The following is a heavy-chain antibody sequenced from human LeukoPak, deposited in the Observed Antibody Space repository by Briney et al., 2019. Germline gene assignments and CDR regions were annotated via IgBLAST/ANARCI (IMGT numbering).Heavy chain of an antibody. D-gene: IGHD1-14*01. V-gene: IGHV1-69*05. CDR1: GGTFSSYA. CDR2: IIPIFGTA. J-gene: IGHJ4*02. CDR3: ARDPTPTGCLLG. Sequence: SVKVFCKASGGTFSSYAISWVRQAPGQGLEWMGRIIPIFGTANYAQKFQGRVTITTDESTSTAYMGLSSLRSEDTAVYYCARDPTPTGCLLGWGRGTLVTVSS.